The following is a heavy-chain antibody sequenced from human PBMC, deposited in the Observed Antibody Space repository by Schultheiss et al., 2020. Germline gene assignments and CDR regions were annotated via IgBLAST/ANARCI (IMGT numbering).Heavy chain of an antibody. J-gene: IGHJ4*02. Sequence: WGSLRLSCAASGFTFSSYGMHWVRQAPGKGLVWVSAISGSGGSTYYADSVKGRFTISRDNSKNTLYLQMNSLRAEDTAVYYCAKEDIVVVPAAIQTRGFDYWGQGTLVTVAS. V-gene: IGHV3-23*01. CDR3: AKEDIVVVPAAIQTRGFDY. D-gene: IGHD2-2*01. CDR2: ISGSGGST. CDR1: GFTFSSYG.